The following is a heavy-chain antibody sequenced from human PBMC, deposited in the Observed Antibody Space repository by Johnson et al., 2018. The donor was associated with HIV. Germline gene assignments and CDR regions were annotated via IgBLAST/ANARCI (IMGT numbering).Heavy chain of an antibody. J-gene: IGHJ3*02. V-gene: IGHV3-20*04. CDR3: ARDGYYDSGSDPLDI. CDR2: INWNGGSI. D-gene: IGHD3-10*01. CDR1: GFTFDDYG. Sequence: MLLVESGGGVARPGGSLRLSCEASGFTFDDYGMTWVRQPPGKGLEWVSGINWNGGSIAYADSVKGRFTISRDNAKNSLYLQMNSLRAEDTALYYCARDGYYDSGSDPLDIWGQGTMVTVSS.